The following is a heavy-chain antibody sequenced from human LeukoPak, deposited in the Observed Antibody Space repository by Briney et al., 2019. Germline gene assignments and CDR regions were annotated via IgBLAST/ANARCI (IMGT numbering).Heavy chain of an antibody. V-gene: IGHV1-3*01. CDR1: GYTFTSYA. CDR3: ARVDGGWYYFDY. D-gene: IGHD6-19*01. CDR2: INAGNGNT. J-gene: IGHJ4*02. Sequence: ASVKVSCKASGYTFTSYAMHWVRQAPGQSLEWMGWINAGNGNTKYSQKFQGRVTITRDTSASTAYMELSSLRSEGTAVYYCARVDGGWYYFDYWGQGTLVTVSS.